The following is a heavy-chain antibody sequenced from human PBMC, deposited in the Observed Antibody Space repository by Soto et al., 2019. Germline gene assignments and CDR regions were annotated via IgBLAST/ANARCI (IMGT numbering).Heavy chain of an antibody. CDR3: ARGELVVVPAAIHQSYFDY. D-gene: IGHD2-2*02. Sequence: ASETLSLTCAVYGGSFSGYYWSWIRQPPGKGLEWIGEINHSGSTNYNPSLKSRVTISVDTSKNQFSLKLSSVTAADTAVYYCARGELVVVPAAIHQSYFDYWGQGTLVTVSS. V-gene: IGHV4-34*01. CDR2: INHSGST. J-gene: IGHJ4*02. CDR1: GGSFSGYY.